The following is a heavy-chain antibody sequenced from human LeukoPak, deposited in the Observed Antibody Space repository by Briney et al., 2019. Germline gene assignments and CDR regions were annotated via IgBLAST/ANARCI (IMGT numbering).Heavy chain of an antibody. CDR3: ARDYVDDIPMIKDY. D-gene: IGHD2-8*01. V-gene: IGHV1-46*01. J-gene: IGHJ4*02. CDR1: GGTFSSYA. CDR2: INLSGGST. Sequence: RASVKVSCKASGGTFSSYAISWVRQAPGQGLEWMGLINLSGGSTTYAQRFQGRVTLTRDTSTSTVYMELGSLRSEDTAVYYCARDYVDDIPMIKDYWGQGTLVTVSS.